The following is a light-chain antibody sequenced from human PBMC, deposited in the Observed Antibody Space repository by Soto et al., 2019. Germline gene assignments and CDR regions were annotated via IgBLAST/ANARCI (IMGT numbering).Light chain of an antibody. CDR1: SSDVGGYNY. V-gene: IGLV2-14*03. CDR2: DVT. CDR3: SSYAGSSTPYV. Sequence: QSALTQPASVSGSPGQSITISCTGPSSDVGGYNYVSWYQTHPGKAPKLMIDDVTNRPSGVSNRFSGSKSGNTASLTISGLQAEDEADYYCSSYAGSSTPYVFGTGTKVTVL. J-gene: IGLJ1*01.